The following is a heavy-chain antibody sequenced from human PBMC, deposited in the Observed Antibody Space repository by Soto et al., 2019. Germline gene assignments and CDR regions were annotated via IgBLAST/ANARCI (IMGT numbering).Heavy chain of an antibody. CDR2: IIPIFGTA. CDR3: ARLYYYGSGSPDYGMDV. D-gene: IGHD3-10*01. V-gene: IGHV1-69*13. J-gene: IGHJ6*02. CDR1: GGTFSSYA. Sequence: SVKVSCKASGGTFSSYAISWVRQAPGQGLEWMGGIIPIFGTANYAQKFQGRVTITADESTSTAYMELSSLRSEDTAAYYCARLYYYGSGSPDYGMDVWGQGTTVTVSS.